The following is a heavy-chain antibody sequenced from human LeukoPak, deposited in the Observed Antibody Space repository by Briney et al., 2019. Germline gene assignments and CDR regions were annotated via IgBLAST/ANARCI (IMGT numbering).Heavy chain of an antibody. D-gene: IGHD2-2*01. CDR2: TYYRSMWYN. Sequence: SQTLSLTCAISGDSVSSNSVTWNWIRQSPSRGLEWLGRTYYRSMWYNDYAVSVRGRITVNPDTSKNQFSLHLNSVTPEDTAVYYCARRLTQYDCFDPWGQGILVTVSS. J-gene: IGHJ5*02. V-gene: IGHV6-1*01. CDR1: GDSVSSNSVT. CDR3: ARRLTQYDCFDP.